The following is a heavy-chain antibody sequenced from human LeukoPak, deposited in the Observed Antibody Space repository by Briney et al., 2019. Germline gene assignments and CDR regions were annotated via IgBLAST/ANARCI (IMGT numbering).Heavy chain of an antibody. D-gene: IGHD6-6*01. CDR1: GFTFSSYS. CDR3: ARAGSSSSRNWFDP. Sequence: GGSLRLSCAASGFTFSSYSMNWVRQAPGKGLEWVSSISSSSSYIYYADSVKGRFTISRDNAKNSLYLQTNSLRAEDTAVYYCARAGSSSSRNWFDPWGQGTLVTVSS. J-gene: IGHJ5*02. V-gene: IGHV3-21*01. CDR2: ISSSSSYI.